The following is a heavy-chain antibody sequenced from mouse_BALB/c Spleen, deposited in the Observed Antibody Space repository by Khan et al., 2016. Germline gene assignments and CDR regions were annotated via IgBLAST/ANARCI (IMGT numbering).Heavy chain of an antibody. J-gene: IGHJ4*01. D-gene: IGHD2-4*01. V-gene: IGHV14-3*02. Sequence: VQLQQSGAELVKPGASVKLSCTASGFNIKDTYMHWVKQRPEQGLEWIGRIDPANGNTKYDPKFQGKATITADTSSNTAYLQLSSLTSEDTAVYYCASGNMTTNYAMDYWGQGTSVTVSS. CDR2: IDPANGNT. CDR1: GFNIKDTY. CDR3: ASGNMTTNYAMDY.